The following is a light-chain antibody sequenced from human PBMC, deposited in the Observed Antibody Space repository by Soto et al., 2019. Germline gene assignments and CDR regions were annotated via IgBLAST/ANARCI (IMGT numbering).Light chain of an antibody. V-gene: IGKV3-15*01. CDR2: GAS. Sequence: ETVMTQSPATLSVSPGEGATLSCRASQSLNTNLAWYQQKLGQAPRVLIYGASTRATGTPARFSGSGSGTEFTLTISGLQSEDSGVYFCHEYNTWPWTFGQGTKVDIK. CDR3: HEYNTWPWT. CDR1: QSLNTN. J-gene: IGKJ1*01.